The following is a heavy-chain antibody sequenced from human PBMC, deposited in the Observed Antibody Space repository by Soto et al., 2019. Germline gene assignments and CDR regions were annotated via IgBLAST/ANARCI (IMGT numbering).Heavy chain of an antibody. CDR3: ARHVRGAVTMNWFDS. Sequence: SETLSLTCSVSGASISTTNYYWAWIRQPPGQGLEWIGSVYYAEHTYDNPSLKSRVTMSVDTSRNQLSLKLTSMTAADTGVYFCARHVRGAVTMNWFDSWGQGTLVTVSS. J-gene: IGHJ5*01. D-gene: IGHD4-17*01. CDR1: GASISTTNYY. V-gene: IGHV4-39*01. CDR2: VYYAEHT.